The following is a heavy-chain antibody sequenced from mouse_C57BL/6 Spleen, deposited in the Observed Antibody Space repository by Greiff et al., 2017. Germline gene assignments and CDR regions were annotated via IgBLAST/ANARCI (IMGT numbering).Heavy chain of an antibody. CDR1: GYAFSSSW. J-gene: IGHJ3*01. V-gene: IGHV1-82*01. CDR3: AREGIYYGSSYEAY. CDR2: IYPGDGDT. D-gene: IGHD1-1*01. Sequence: QVQLQQSGPELVKPGASVKISCKASGYAFSSSWMNWVKQRPGKGLEWIGRIYPGDGDTNYNGKFKGKATLTADKSSSTAYMQLSSLTSEDSAVYVCAREGIYYGSSYEAYWGQGTLVTVSA.